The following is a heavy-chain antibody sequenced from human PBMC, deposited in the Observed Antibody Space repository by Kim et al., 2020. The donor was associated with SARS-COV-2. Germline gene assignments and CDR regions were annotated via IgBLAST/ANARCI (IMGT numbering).Heavy chain of an antibody. V-gene: IGHV3-20*04. CDR3: ARGGARKLLWFGELWESLKREDFYYYGRDV. J-gene: IGHJ6*02. D-gene: IGHD3-10*01. CDR1: GFTFDDYG. Sequence: GGSLRLSCAASGFTFDDYGMSWVRQAPGKGLEWVSGINWNGGSTGYADSVKGRFTISRDNAKNSLYLQMNSLRAEDTAMYYCARGGARKLLWFGELWESLKREDFYYYGRDVWGQGTTVTVSS. CDR2: INWNGGST.